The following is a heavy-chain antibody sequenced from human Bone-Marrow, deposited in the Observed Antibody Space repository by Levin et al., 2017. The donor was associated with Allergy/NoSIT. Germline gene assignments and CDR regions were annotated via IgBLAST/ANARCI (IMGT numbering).Heavy chain of an antibody. CDR1: GGSFSGYY. J-gene: IGHJ4*02. V-gene: IGHV4-34*01. D-gene: IGHD6-6*01. CDR2: INHSGST. Sequence: SQTLSLTCAVYGGSFSGYYWSWIRQPPGKGLEWIGEINHSGSTNYNPSLKSRVTISVDTSKNQFSLKLSSVTAADTAVYYCARGLGIAARPRHFDYWGQGTLVTVSS. CDR3: ARGLGIAARPRHFDY.